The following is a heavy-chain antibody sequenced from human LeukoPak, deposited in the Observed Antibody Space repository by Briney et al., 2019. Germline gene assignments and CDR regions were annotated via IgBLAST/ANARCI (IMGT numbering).Heavy chain of an antibody. V-gene: IGHV3-30*04. D-gene: IGHD6-19*01. J-gene: IGHJ4*02. Sequence: GRSLRLSCAASGFTSSSYAMHWVRQAPGKGLEWVAVISYDGSNKYYADSVKGRFTISRDNSKNTLYLQMNSLRAEDTAVYYCASPSRGWAFDYWGQGTLVTVSS. CDR3: ASPSRGWAFDY. CDR2: ISYDGSNK. CDR1: GFTSSSYA.